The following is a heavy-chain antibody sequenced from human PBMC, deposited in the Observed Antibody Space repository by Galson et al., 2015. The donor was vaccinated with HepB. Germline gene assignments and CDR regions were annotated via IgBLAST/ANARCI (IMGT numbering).Heavy chain of an antibody. V-gene: IGHV1-24*01. Sequence: SVKVSCKVSGSTLTELSMHWVRQAPGKGLEWMGGFDPEDGETIYAQKFQGRVTMTEDTSTDTAYMELSSLRSEDTAVYYCATCDSSGHSHFDYWGQGTLVTVSS. CDR1: GSTLTELS. D-gene: IGHD3-22*01. CDR2: FDPEDGET. CDR3: ATCDSSGHSHFDY. J-gene: IGHJ4*02.